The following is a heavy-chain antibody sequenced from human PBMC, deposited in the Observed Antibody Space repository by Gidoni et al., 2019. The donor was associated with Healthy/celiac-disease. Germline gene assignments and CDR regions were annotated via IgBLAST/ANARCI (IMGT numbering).Heavy chain of an antibody. Sequence: QVQLQQWGAGLLKPSETLSLTCAFYGAPFSGYYSSCIRQPPGKGLEWIGAINHSGSTNSTPSLKSRDTISVDTSKNQFSLKLSSVTAADTAVYYCARVDRGCSSTSCYWSAPAHGMDVWGQGTTVTVSS. CDR2: INHSGST. V-gene: IGHV4-34*01. D-gene: IGHD2-2*01. CDR3: ARVDRGCSSTSCYWSAPAHGMDV. J-gene: IGHJ6*02. CDR1: GAPFSGYY.